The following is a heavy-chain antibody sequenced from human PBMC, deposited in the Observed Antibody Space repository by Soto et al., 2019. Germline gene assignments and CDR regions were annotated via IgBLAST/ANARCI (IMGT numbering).Heavy chain of an antibody. V-gene: IGHV1-8*01. CDR3: ARGNPFYDFWSGYTWNNYYYYYYMDV. CDR1: GYTFTSYD. J-gene: IGHJ6*03. D-gene: IGHD3-3*01. Sequence: ASGKVSCKASGYTFTSYDINWVRQATGQGLEWMGWMNPNSGNTGYAQKFQGRVTMTRNTSISTAYMELSSLRSEDTAVYYCARGNPFYDFWSGYTWNNYYYYYYMDVWGKGTTVTVSS. CDR2: MNPNSGNT.